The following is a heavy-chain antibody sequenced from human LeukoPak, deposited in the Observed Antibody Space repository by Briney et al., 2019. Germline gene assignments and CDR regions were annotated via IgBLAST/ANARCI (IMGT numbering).Heavy chain of an antibody. CDR2: IYYGGST. D-gene: IGHD2-21*02. V-gene: IGHV4-39*07. CDR1: GCSISSSSYY. J-gene: IGHJ4*02. CDR3: ARDGVRGGDCLD. Sequence: PSETLSLTCTVSGCSISSSSYYWGWIRQPPGKGLEWIGSIYYGGSTYYNPSLKSRVTISVDTSKNQFSLKLSSVTAADTAVYYCARDGVRGGDCLDWGQGTLVTVSS.